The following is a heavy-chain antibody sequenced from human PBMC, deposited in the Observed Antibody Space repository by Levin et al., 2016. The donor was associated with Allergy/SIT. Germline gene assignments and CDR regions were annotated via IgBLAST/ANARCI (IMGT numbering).Heavy chain of an antibody. V-gene: IGHV3-23*01. CDR3: AKGIVVVVAALDY. CDR1: GFTFSSYA. J-gene: IGHJ4*02. Sequence: GESLKISCAASGFTFSSYAMSWVRQAPGKGLEWVSAISGSGGSTYYADSVKGRFTISRDNSKNTLYLQMNSLRAEDTAVYYCAKGIVVVVAALDYWGQGTLVTVSS. CDR2: ISGSGGST. D-gene: IGHD2-15*01.